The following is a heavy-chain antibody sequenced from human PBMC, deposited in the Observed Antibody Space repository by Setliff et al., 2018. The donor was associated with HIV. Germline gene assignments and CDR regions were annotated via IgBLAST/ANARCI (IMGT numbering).Heavy chain of an antibody. CDR3: ARDPGYKSTWYGVFDI. D-gene: IGHD6-13*01. J-gene: IGHJ3*02. CDR1: GYTFSDYY. V-gene: IGHV1-2*02. Sequence: VSCKASGYTFSDYYMHWVRQAPGQGLEWMGWINPNSGGTNYAQKFQGRVNMTGDTSISTTYMELSRLRSDDTAVYYCARDPGYKSTWYGVFDIWGQGTMVTVSS. CDR2: INPNSGGT.